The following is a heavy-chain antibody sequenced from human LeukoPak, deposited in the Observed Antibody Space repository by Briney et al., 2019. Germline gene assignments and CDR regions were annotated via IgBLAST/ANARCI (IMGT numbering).Heavy chain of an antibody. Sequence: NPSETLSLTCTVSGGSISSYYWSWIRQPPGKGLEWIGYIYYSGSTNYNPSPKSRVTISVDTSKNQFSLKLSSVTAADTAVYYCASGEYSGSYWVLSYWGQGTLVTVSS. V-gene: IGHV4-59*08. J-gene: IGHJ4*02. CDR2: IYYSGST. CDR1: GGSISSYY. D-gene: IGHD1-26*01. CDR3: ASGEYSGSYWVLSY.